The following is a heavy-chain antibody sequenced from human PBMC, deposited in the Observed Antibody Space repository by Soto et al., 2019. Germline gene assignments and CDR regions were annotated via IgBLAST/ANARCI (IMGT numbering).Heavy chain of an antibody. CDR2: IYYSGST. D-gene: IGHD3-22*01. CDR1: GGSISSSSYY. V-gene: IGHV4-39*01. Sequence: PSETLSLTCTVSGGSISSSSYYWGWIRQPPGKGLEWIGSIYYSGSTYYNPSLKSRVTISVDTSKNQFSLKLSSVTAADTAVYYCASLRDYYYDSSGYSHYFDCWGQGTLVTVSS. J-gene: IGHJ4*02. CDR3: ASLRDYYYDSSGYSHYFDC.